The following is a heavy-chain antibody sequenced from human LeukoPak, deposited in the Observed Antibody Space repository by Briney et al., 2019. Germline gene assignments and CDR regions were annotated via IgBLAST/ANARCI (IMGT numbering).Heavy chain of an antibody. D-gene: IGHD6-13*01. V-gene: IGHV3-30*02. CDR3: TKPIPGVAAAGDY. CDR1: GFTFSSYG. Sequence: GGSLRLSCAASGFTFSSYGMLWVRQAPGKGLEWVAYIRYDESKKEYTDSVKGRFTISRDNSKNTLYLQMNSLRAEDTAVYYCTKPIPGVAAAGDYWGQETLVTVSS. J-gene: IGHJ4*02. CDR2: IRYDESKK.